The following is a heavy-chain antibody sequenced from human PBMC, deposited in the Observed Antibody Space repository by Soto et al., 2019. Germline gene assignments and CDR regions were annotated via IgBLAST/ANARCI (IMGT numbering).Heavy chain of an antibody. V-gene: IGHV3-30-3*01. CDR3: ARDGASY. CDR1: GFTFSTYA. Sequence: QVQLVESGGGVLQPGRSLRLSCAASGFTFSTYAMHWVRQAAGKGLEWVAVISYDGTNKYYADSVKGRFPISRDNSKSPLCLQMNGLRADDKAVFYCARDGASYWGQGTPVIVSS. D-gene: IGHD3-16*01. J-gene: IGHJ4*02. CDR2: ISYDGTNK.